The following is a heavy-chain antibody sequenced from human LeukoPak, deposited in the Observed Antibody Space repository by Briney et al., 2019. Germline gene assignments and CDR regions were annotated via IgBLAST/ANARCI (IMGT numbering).Heavy chain of an antibody. J-gene: IGHJ4*02. D-gene: IGHD3-10*01. V-gene: IGHV1-24*01. CDR2: FDPEDGET. CDR1: GYTLTELS. CDR3: ATGTPLWFRELSLLFDY. Sequence: ASVKVSCKVSGYTLTELSMHWVRQAPGKGLEWMGGFDPEDGETIYAQKFQGRVTMTEDTSTDTAYMELSSLRSEDTAVYYCATGTPLWFRELSLLFDYWGRGTLVTVSS.